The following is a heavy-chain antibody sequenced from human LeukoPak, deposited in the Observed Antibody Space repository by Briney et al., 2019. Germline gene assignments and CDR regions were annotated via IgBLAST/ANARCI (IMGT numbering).Heavy chain of an antibody. J-gene: IGHJ4*02. V-gene: IGHV4-59*08. CDR3: ARHGAAAGYFDY. D-gene: IGHD6-13*01. CDR2: IYYSGST. CDR1: GGSISSYY. Sequence: PSETLSLTCTVSGGSISSYYRSWIRQPPGKGLEWIGYIYYSGSTNYNPSLKSRVTISVDTSKNQFSLKLSSVTAADTAVYYYARHGAAAGYFDYWGRGTLVTVSS.